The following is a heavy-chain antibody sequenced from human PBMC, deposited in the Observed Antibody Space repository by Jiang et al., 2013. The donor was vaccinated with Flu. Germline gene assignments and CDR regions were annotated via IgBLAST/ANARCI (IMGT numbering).Heavy chain of an antibody. Sequence: VQLVESGGGVVQPGRSLRLSCAASGFTFSSYGMHWVRQAPGKGLEWVAVISYDGSNKYYADSVKGRFTISRDNSKNTLYLQMNSLRAEDTAVYYCAKGEGYYYDSSGYYPPHDAFDIWGQGTMVTVSS. D-gene: IGHD3-22*01. CDR2: ISYDGSNK. V-gene: IGHV3-30*18. CDR3: AKGEGYYYDSSGYYPPHDAFDI. J-gene: IGHJ3*02. CDR1: GFTFSSYG.